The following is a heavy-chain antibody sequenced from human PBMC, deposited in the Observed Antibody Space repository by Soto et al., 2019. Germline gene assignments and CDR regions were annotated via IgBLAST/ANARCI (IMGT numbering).Heavy chain of an antibody. D-gene: IGHD3-10*01. V-gene: IGHV3-23*01. CDR2: ISSSGGST. Sequence: PGGSLRLSCAASGFTFSSYSMSWVRQAPGKGLEWVSAISSSGGSTYYADSVKGRFTISRDNSKNTLYLQMNSLRAEDTAVYYCAKDQYGSVNWFDPWGQGTLVTVSS. CDR1: GFTFSSYS. J-gene: IGHJ5*02. CDR3: AKDQYGSVNWFDP.